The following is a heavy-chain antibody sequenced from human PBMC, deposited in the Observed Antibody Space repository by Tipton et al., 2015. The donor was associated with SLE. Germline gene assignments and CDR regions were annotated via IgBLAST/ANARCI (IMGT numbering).Heavy chain of an antibody. J-gene: IGHJ5*02. Sequence: LRLSCAASGFTFSDYYMSWIRQAPGKGLEWIGSVFHSGSTQYNPSLNSRVTISVDTSKNQFSLKLSSVTAADTAVYYCARLPTGFPNWFDPWGQGTLVTVSS. CDR3: ARLPTGFPNWFDP. D-gene: IGHD4-17*01. V-gene: IGHV4-34*08. CDR1: GFTFSDYY. CDR2: VFHSGST.